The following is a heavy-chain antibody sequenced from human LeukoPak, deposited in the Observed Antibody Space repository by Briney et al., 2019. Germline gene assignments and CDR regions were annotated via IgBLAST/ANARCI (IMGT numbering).Heavy chain of an antibody. V-gene: IGHV3-7*03. CDR1: GFTFSSYW. J-gene: IGHJ5*02. CDR2: IKQDGSEK. CDR3: AGAASYKFDP. Sequence: PGGSLRLSCAASGFTFSSYWMSWVRQAPGKGLEWVGNIKQDGSEKYYVDSLKDRFTISRDNAKNLLYLQMNSLRAEDTAVYYCAGAASYKFDPWGQGTLVTVSS. D-gene: IGHD3-10*01.